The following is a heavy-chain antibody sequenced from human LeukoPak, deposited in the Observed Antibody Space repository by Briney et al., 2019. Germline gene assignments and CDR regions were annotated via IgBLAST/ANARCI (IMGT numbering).Heavy chain of an antibody. J-gene: IGHJ4*02. CDR1: GFTFSSYS. V-gene: IGHV3-21*01. Sequence: GGSLRLSCAASGFTFSSYSMNWVRQAPGKGLEWVSSISSSSSYIYYADSVKGRFTISRDNAKNSLYLQMNSLRAEDTAVYYCARDTLERRRAGLGDWGQGTLATVSS. CDR3: ARDTLERRRAGLGD. D-gene: IGHD1-1*01. CDR2: ISSSSSYI.